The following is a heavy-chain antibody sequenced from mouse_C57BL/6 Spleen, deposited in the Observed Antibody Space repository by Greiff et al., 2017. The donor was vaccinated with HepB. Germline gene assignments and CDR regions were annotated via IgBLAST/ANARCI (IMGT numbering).Heavy chain of an antibody. CDR2: IYPGDGDT. CDR3: ARDGYYAY. J-gene: IGHJ3*01. CDR1: GYAFSSSW. D-gene: IGHD2-3*01. V-gene: IGHV1-82*01. Sequence: VQLQQSGPELVKPGASVKISCKASGYAFSSSWMNWVKQRPGKGLEWIGRIYPGDGDTNYNGKFKGKATLTADKSSSTAYMQLSSLTSEDSAVYFCARDGYYAYWGKGTLVTVSA.